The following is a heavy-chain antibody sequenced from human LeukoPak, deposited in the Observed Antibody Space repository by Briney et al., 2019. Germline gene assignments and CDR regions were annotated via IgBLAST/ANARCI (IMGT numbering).Heavy chain of an antibody. V-gene: IGHV3-11*01. CDR3: TTGDSPPGSRRWVVRGVMNFDY. D-gene: IGHD3-10*01. CDR2: ISSDGTTI. J-gene: IGHJ4*02. Sequence: GGSLRLSCAASGFTFSDYYMSWIPQAPGKGLEWLSYISSDGTTIQYADSVKGRFTISRDNAKNSLYLQMNSLRAEDTAVYYCTTGDSPPGSRRWVVRGVMNFDYWGQGTLVTVSS. CDR1: GFTFSDYY.